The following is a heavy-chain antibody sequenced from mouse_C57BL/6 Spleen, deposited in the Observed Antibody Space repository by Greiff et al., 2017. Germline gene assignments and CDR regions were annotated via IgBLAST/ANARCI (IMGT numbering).Heavy chain of an antibody. Sequence: EVQGVESGGDLVKPGGSLKLSCAASGFTFSSYGMSWVRQTPDKRLEWVATISSGGSYTYYPDSVKGRFTISRDNAKNTLYLQMSSLKSDDTAMYYCARPDYDGYPFAYWGQGTLVTVSA. D-gene: IGHD2-3*01. CDR2: ISSGGSYT. CDR3: ARPDYDGYPFAY. V-gene: IGHV5-6*01. CDR1: GFTFSSYG. J-gene: IGHJ3*01.